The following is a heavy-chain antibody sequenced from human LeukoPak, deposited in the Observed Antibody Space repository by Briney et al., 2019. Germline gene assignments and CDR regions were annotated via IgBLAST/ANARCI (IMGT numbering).Heavy chain of an antibody. J-gene: IGHJ6*03. CDR3: ARDDGYFHYYYMDV. V-gene: IGHV3-7*01. Sequence: GGSLRLSCAASGFTFSSYWMSWVRQAPGKGLEWVANIKQDGSEKYYVDSVKGRFTISRDNAKNSLYLQMNSLRAEDTAVYYCARDDGYFHYYYMDVWGKGTTVTVSS. D-gene: IGHD6-13*01. CDR2: IKQDGSEK. CDR1: GFTFSSYW.